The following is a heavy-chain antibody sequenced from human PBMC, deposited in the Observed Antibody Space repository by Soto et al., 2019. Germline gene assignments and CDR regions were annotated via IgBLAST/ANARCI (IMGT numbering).Heavy chain of an antibody. V-gene: IGHV1-46*01. D-gene: IGHD6-6*01. CDR2: INPSGGST. CDR3: ATRYNVYSSPYYFDY. CDR1: GYTFTSYY. J-gene: IGHJ4*02. Sequence: ASVKVSCKASGYTFTSYYMHWVRQAPGQGLEWMGIINPSGGSTSYAQKFQGRVTMTRDTSTSTVYMELRSLRSEDTAVYYCATRYNVYSSPYYFDYWGQGTLVTVSS.